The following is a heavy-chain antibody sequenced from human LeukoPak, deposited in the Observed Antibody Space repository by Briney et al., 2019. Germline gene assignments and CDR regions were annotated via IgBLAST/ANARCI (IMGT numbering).Heavy chain of an antibody. V-gene: IGHV4-34*01. Sequence: SETLSLTCAVYGGSFSGYYWSWIRQPPGKGLEWIGEINHSGSTNYNPSLKSRVTISVDTSKNQFSLKLSSVTAADTAVYYCARHAGVVVAAYYFDYWGQGTLVTVSS. CDR3: ARHAGVVVAAYYFDY. J-gene: IGHJ4*02. D-gene: IGHD2-15*01. CDR1: GGSFSGYY. CDR2: INHSGST.